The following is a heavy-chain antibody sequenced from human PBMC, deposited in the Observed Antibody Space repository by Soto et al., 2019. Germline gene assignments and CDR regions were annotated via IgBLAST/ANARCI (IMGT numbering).Heavy chain of an antibody. CDR2: INHRGST. CDR1: GGSFSGYY. J-gene: IGHJ3*02. V-gene: IGHV4-34*01. Sequence: SETLSLTCAVYGGSFSGYYWSWIRQPPGKGLEWIGEINHRGSTNYNPSLKSRVTISVDTSKNQFTLKLSSVTAADTAVYYCARASITMVRGVILDHDAFDIWGQGTMVTVSS. D-gene: IGHD3-10*01. CDR3: ARASITMVRGVILDHDAFDI.